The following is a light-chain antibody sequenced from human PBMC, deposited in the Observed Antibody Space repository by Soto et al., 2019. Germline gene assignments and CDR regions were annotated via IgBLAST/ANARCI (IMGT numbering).Light chain of an antibody. Sequence: EIVMTQSPATLSVSPGERATLSCRASQSVSTNLAWYQQKPGQAPRLLIYAASARATGIPARSSGSGSGTEFTLTISSLQSEDFAVYYCQQYDERPQNLSFGGGTKVEIK. CDR2: AAS. CDR1: QSVSTN. CDR3: QQYDERPQNLS. J-gene: IGKJ4*01. V-gene: IGKV3-15*01.